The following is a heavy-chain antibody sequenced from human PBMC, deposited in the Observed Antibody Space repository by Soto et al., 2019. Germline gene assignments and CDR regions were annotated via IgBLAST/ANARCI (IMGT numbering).Heavy chain of an antibody. Sequence: GGSLRLSCAASGFTFSSYAMSWVRQAPGKGLEWVSAISGSGGSTYYADSVKGRFTISRDNSKNTLYLQMNSLRAEDTAVYYGAKGYYGSGSQTPLDYWGQGTLVTVSS. CDR2: ISGSGGST. V-gene: IGHV3-23*01. CDR1: GFTFSSYA. J-gene: IGHJ4*02. CDR3: AKGYYGSGSQTPLDY. D-gene: IGHD3-10*01.